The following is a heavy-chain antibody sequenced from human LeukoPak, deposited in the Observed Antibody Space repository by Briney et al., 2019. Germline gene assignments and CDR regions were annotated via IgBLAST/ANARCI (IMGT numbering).Heavy chain of an antibody. V-gene: IGHV1-8*03. Sequence: ASVKVSCKASGYTFTGYDINWVRQATGQGLEWMGWMNPNSGNTGYAQKFQGRVTITRNTSISTAYMELSSLRSEDTAVYYCARERGHIAVAANWFDPWGQGTLVTVSS. CDR2: MNPNSGNT. CDR3: ARERGHIAVAANWFDP. CDR1: GYTFTGYD. J-gene: IGHJ5*02. D-gene: IGHD6-19*01.